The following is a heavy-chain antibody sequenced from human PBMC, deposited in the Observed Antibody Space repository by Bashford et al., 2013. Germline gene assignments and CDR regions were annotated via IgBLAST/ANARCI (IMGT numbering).Heavy chain of an antibody. CDR3: ARRAVDTAMVDSYYFDY. CDR2: IYPGDSDT. Sequence: GESLKISCKGSGYSFTSYWIGWVRQMPGKGLEWMGIIYPGDSDTRYSPSFQGQVTISADKSISTAYLQWSSLKASDTAMYYCARRAVDTAMVDSYYFDYWGQGTLVTVSS. D-gene: IGHD5-18*01. J-gene: IGHJ4*02. CDR1: GYSFTSYW. V-gene: IGHV5-51*01.